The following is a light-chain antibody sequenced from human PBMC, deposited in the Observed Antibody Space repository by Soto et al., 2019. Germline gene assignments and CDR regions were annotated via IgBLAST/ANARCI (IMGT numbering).Light chain of an antibody. CDR3: QQYNNWPRAT. Sequence: ETVMTQSPATLSVSPGERATLSCRASQTINNNLAWYQQKPGQAPRLLMFRTSTRATGIPARFSGSGSGTEFKITISSLQSEDSALYYCQQYNNWPRATFGGGTKVEIK. CDR1: QTINNN. CDR2: RTS. V-gene: IGKV3-15*01. J-gene: IGKJ4*01.